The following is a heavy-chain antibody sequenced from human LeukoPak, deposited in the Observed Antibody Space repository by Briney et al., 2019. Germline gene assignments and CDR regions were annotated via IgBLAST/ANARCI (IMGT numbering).Heavy chain of an antibody. Sequence: PGGSLRLSCAASGFTFSSYGMHWVRQAPGKGLEWVAFIRYDGSNKYYADSVKGRFTISRDNSKNTLYLQMNSLRAEDTAVYYRAKGPGYSYGHHFDYWGQGTLVTVSS. D-gene: IGHD5-18*01. CDR2: IRYDGSNK. CDR1: GFTFSSYG. J-gene: IGHJ4*02. V-gene: IGHV3-30*02. CDR3: AKGPGYSYGHHFDY.